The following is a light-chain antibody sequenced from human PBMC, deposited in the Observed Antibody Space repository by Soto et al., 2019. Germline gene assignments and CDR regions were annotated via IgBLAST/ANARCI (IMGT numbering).Light chain of an antibody. Sequence: EIVMTQSPATLSVSPGERATLSCRASQSVSSNFAWYQQKPGQAPRLLIYDASTRATGIPARFSGSGSGTEFTLTISSPQSEDFAVYYCQQYKKWPRTFGHGTKV. CDR1: QSVSSN. V-gene: IGKV3-15*01. CDR2: DAS. J-gene: IGKJ1*01. CDR3: QQYKKWPRT.